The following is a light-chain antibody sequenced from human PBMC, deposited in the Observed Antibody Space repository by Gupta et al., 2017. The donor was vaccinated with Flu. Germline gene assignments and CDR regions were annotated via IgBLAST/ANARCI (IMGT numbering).Light chain of an antibody. CDR1: NIENRN. J-gene: IGLJ2*01. CDR2: RDS. CDR3: QVWDSSTEV. V-gene: IGLV3-9*01. Sequence: ALRKTSSITCGGNNIENRNVPWYQQKPGQALLLVIYRDSSRPAGTPERFSGSNSGNTATLTISGAQAGDEDDYYCQVWDSSTEVFGGGTKLTVL.